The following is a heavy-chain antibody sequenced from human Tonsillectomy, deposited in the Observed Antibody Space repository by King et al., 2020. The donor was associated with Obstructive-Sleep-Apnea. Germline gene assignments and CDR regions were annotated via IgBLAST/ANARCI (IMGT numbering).Heavy chain of an antibody. Sequence: VQLQESGPGLVKPSETLSLTCTVSGGSISSYYWSWIRQPPGKGLEWIGYIYYSGSTNYNPSLKSRVTISVDTSKNQFSLKLSSVTAADTAVYYCASMVRGVDYYFDYWGQGTLVTVSS. D-gene: IGHD3-10*01. CDR3: ASMVRGVDYYFDY. CDR2: IYYSGST. J-gene: IGHJ4*02. V-gene: IGHV4-59*01. CDR1: GGSISSYY.